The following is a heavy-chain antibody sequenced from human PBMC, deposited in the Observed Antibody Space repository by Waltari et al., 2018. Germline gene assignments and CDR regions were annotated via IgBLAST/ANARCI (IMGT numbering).Heavy chain of an antibody. CDR1: EYTFSTYW. CDR2: INTDGSST. Sequence: EVQLVESGGGSVQPGGSLSRSCAASEYTFSTYWMHWVRQAPGKGLEWVSRINTDGSSTLYADSVKGRFTISRDNAKNTLYLQMNSLRVEDTAVYYCVATGNAGYWGQGALVTVSS. V-gene: IGHV3-74*01. J-gene: IGHJ4*02. D-gene: IGHD1-1*01. CDR3: VATGNAGY.